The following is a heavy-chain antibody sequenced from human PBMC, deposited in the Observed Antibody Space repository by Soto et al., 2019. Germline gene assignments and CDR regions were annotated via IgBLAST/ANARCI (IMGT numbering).Heavy chain of an antibody. CDR3: ARRYGGNLDY. J-gene: IGHJ4*02. D-gene: IGHD1-26*01. CDR2: IYYSGST. V-gene: IGHV4-59*08. CDR1: GGSIGSYY. Sequence: PSETLPLTCTVSGGSIGSYYWSWIRQPPGKGLEWIGYIYYSGSTNYNPSLKSRVTISVDTSKNQFSLKLSSVTVADTAVYYCARRYGGNLDYWGQGTLVTVSS.